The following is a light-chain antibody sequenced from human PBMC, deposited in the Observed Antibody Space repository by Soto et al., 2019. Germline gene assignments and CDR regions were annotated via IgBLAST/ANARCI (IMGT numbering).Light chain of an antibody. CDR3: SSYTNYTTPCA. CDR1: SGDVGGYNF. CDR2: DVS. V-gene: IGLV2-14*01. J-gene: IGLJ1*01. Sequence: QSVLTQPASVSESPGQSITISCTGTSGDVGGYNFVSWYQQHPGKAPKLMICDVSDRPSGVSNRFSGSKSGNTASLTISGLQAEDEADYYCSSYTNYTTPCAFGTGTTVTV.